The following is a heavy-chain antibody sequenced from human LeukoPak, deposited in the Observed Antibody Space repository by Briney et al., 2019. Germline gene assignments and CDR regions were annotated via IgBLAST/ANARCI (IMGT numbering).Heavy chain of an antibody. Sequence: PGGSMRLSCAASGFTFSSYSMNWVRQAPGKGLEWVSSISSSSTMYHADSVTGRFTISRDNAKKSLYLQMNSLRDEDTAVYYCARENGIVVAGFDYWGQGTQVTVSS. V-gene: IGHV3-48*02. CDR3: ARENGIVVAGFDY. J-gene: IGHJ4*02. CDR2: ISSSSTM. D-gene: IGHD6-19*01. CDR1: GFTFSSYS.